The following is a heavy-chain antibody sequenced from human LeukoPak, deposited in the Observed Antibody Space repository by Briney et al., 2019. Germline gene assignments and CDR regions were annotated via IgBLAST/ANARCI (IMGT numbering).Heavy chain of an antibody. Sequence: GESLKISCKGSGYSFTSYWIGWVRQMPGKGLEWMGIIYPGDSDTRYSPSFQGQVTISADKSISTAYLQWSSVKASDTAMYYCARGVDYYDSSGYLFDYRGQGTLVTASS. V-gene: IGHV5-51*01. CDR3: ARGVDYYDSSGYLFDY. CDR1: GYSFTSYW. D-gene: IGHD3-22*01. CDR2: IYPGDSDT. J-gene: IGHJ4*02.